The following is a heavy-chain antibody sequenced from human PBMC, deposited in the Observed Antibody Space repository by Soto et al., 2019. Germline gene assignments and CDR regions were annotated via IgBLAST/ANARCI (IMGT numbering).Heavy chain of an antibody. CDR3: VRGRAIYGEWDYYDY. D-gene: IGHD2-8*01. CDR2: ISDSGKT. J-gene: IGHJ4*02. CDR1: GGSIRGYY. V-gene: IGHV4-59*01. Sequence: KTSETLSLTCTVSGGSIRGYYWTWIRQSPGRGLEWLGFISDSGKTDSDASLKGRLAISLDTSRSRFSLSLTSVTAADTALYYCVRGRAIYGEWDYYDYWGQGALVTVSS.